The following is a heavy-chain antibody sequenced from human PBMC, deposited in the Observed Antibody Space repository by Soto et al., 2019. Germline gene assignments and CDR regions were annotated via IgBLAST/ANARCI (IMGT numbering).Heavy chain of an antibody. Sequence: VELVESGGDLVQPGGSLTLACAASGFNFKSYEMNWVRQALGKGLEWISYISVSGRTIYYADSVKGRVNISRDNAKNLVFLQMNSLRAEDTAIYYSARRSPIYYDALTGYEEAGMDVWGQGTTVTVSS. V-gene: IGHV3-48*03. J-gene: IGHJ6*02. D-gene: IGHD3-9*01. CDR3: ARRSPIYYDALTGYEEAGMDV. CDR2: ISVSGRTI. CDR1: GFNFKSYE.